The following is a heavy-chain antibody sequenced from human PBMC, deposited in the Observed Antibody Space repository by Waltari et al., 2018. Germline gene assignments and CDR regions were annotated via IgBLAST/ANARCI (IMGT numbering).Heavy chain of an antibody. CDR2: IKQDGSEK. Sequence: EVQLVESGGGLVQPGGSLRLCCAASGFTFSSYWMSWVRQARGKGLGWVANIKQDGSEKYYVDSVKGRFTISRDNAKNSLYLQMNSLRAEDTAVYYCARGLSGYDLGGDYWGQGTLVTVSS. D-gene: IGHD5-12*01. CDR1: GFTFSSYW. CDR3: ARGLSGYDLGGDY. J-gene: IGHJ4*02. V-gene: IGHV3-7*01.